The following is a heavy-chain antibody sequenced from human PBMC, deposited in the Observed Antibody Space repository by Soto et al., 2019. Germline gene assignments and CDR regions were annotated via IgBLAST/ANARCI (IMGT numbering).Heavy chain of an antibody. Sequence: PGGSLRLSCTTSGFTFGDYALSWVRQAPGKGLEWVGFIRRNAYGGTTDYAASVKGRFTISRDDSKSIAYLQMNSLRTEDTALYYCTRASSLDSDFWGQGTLVTVS. J-gene: IGHJ4*02. CDR3: TRASSLDSDF. CDR2: IRRNAYGGTT. D-gene: IGHD3-16*01. V-gene: IGHV3-49*04. CDR1: GFTFGDYA.